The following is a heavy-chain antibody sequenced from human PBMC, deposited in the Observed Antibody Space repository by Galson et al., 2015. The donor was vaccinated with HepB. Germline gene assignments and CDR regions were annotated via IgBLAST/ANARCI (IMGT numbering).Heavy chain of an antibody. CDR3: ARGGYYYDSSGYYYRHGDDYYFDY. J-gene: IGHJ4*02. CDR1: GGTFSSYA. V-gene: IGHV1-69*13. Sequence: SVKVSCKASGGTFSSYAISWVRQAPGQGLEWMGGIIPIFGTANYAQKFQGRVTITADESTSTANMELSSLRSEDTAVYYCARGGYYYDSSGYYYRHGDDYYFDYWGQGTLVTVSS. D-gene: IGHD3-22*01. CDR2: IIPIFGTA.